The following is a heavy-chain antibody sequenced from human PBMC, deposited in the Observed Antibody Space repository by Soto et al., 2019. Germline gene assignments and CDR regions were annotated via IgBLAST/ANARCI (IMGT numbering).Heavy chain of an antibody. D-gene: IGHD1-1*01. CDR3: AADRDPTEPYKWVDP. Sequence: GASVKVSCKVSGYTLPELSMHWVRQAPGKGLEWKGGFDPEDGETIYAQKFQGRVTMTEDTSTDTAYMELSSLRSEDTAVYYCAADRDPTEPYKWVDPWGQGTLVTVSS. J-gene: IGHJ5*02. V-gene: IGHV1-24*01. CDR1: GYTLPELS. CDR2: FDPEDGET.